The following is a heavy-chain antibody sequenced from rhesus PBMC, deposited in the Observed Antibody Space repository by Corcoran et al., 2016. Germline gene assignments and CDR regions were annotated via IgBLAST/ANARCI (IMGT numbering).Heavy chain of an antibody. D-gene: IGHD4-23*01. CDR1: GGFVSGYC. CDR3: ARHTVISYGLES. J-gene: IGHJ6*01. CDR2: IGSGGRT. Sequence: QVQLQQWGEGLVKPSETLSLTCAVYGGFVSGYCLGWIRQPPGKGLEWIGRIGSGGRTNYNPALKSRVTMSIDTSKNQFSLKLSSVTAADTAVDYCARHTVISYGLESWGQGVVVTVSS. V-gene: IGHV4-160*01.